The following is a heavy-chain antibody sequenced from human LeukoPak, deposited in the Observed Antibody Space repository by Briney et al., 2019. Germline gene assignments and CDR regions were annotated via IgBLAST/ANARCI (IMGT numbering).Heavy chain of an antibody. Sequence: PSETLSLTWTVSGGSIRSGSYYWSWIRQPAGKGLEWIGRVYTSGTTNYNPSLESRVTISIDTSKNQFSLKLSSVTAADTAVYYCATSSGGPLAMSYSYYYMDVWGKGTTVTVSS. CDR1: GGSIRSGSYY. CDR3: ATSSGGPLAMSYSYYYMDV. CDR2: VYTSGTT. J-gene: IGHJ6*03. V-gene: IGHV4-61*02. D-gene: IGHD2/OR15-2a*01.